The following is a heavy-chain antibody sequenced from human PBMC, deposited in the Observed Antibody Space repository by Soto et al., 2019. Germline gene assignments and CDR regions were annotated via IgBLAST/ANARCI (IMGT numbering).Heavy chain of an antibody. D-gene: IGHD3-16*02. CDR1: GYTFTSYA. CDR2: INAGNGNT. J-gene: IGHJ4*02. Sequence: QVQLVQSGAEVKKPGASVKVSCKASGYTFTSYAMHWVRQAPGQRLEWMGWINAGNGNTKYSQKFQGRVTITRDTSASTAYMELSSLRSEDTAVYYSARDHIMITFGGVIPFDYWGQGTLVTVSS. CDR3: ARDHIMITFGGVIPFDY. V-gene: IGHV1-3*01.